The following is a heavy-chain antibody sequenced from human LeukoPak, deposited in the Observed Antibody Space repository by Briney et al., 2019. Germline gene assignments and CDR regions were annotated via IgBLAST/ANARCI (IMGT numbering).Heavy chain of an antibody. CDR3: ASAYCGGGSCYPYSNLYFDY. J-gene: IGHJ4*02. V-gene: IGHV4-4*07. CDR1: GGSISSYY. CDR2: IYTSGST. Sequence: SETLSLTCTVSGGSISSYYWSWIRQPAGKGLEWIGRIYTSGSTNYNPSLKSRVTMSVDTSKNQFSLKLSSVTAADTAVYYCASAYCGGGSCYPYSNLYFDYWGQGTLVTVSS. D-gene: IGHD2-15*01.